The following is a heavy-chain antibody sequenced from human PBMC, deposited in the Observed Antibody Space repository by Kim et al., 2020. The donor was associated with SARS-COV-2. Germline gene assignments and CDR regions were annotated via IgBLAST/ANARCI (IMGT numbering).Heavy chain of an antibody. CDR3: ANSSRVLVFFDSFDS. D-gene: IGHD3-3*01. V-gene: IGHV3-43*02. CDR1: GFTFDTYS. CDR2: VCADGGTT. Sequence: GGSLRLSCTASGFTFDTYSLPWVRQAPGKGLEWLSLVCADGGTTYFAYSVKRLFSISRNNRKNFLFLYMNSLSTDDIGFYYCANSSRVLVFFDSFDSWGQGTLVTVSS. J-gene: IGHJ4*02.